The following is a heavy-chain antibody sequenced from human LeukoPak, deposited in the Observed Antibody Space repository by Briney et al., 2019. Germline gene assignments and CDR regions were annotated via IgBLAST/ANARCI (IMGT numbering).Heavy chain of an antibody. V-gene: IGHV3-15*01. Sequence: GGSLRLSCAASGFTFSDAWVSWVRQAPGKGLEWVGRIKSKTDGGTTEYSVPVKGRFTISRDDSKNTLYLQMNSLETEDTAVYYCTTIRMPKGGGLRIYYFDYWGQGTLVTVSS. CDR1: GFTFSDAW. D-gene: IGHD2-15*01. CDR3: TTIRMPKGGGLRIYYFDY. J-gene: IGHJ4*02. CDR2: IKSKTDGGTT.